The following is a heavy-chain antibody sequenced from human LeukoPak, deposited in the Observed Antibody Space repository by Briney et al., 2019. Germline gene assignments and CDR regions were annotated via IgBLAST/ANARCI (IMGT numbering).Heavy chain of an antibody. CDR1: GGTFSSYA. Sequence: ASVKVSCKASGGTFSSYAISWVRQAPGQGLEWMGGIIPIFGTANYAQKFQGRVTITTDESTSTVYMELSSLRSEDTAVYYCARGSEDTMVRGVNPPPHFDYWGQGTLVTVSS. J-gene: IGHJ4*02. CDR2: IIPIFGTA. CDR3: ARGSEDTMVRGVNPPPHFDY. D-gene: IGHD3-10*01. V-gene: IGHV1-69*05.